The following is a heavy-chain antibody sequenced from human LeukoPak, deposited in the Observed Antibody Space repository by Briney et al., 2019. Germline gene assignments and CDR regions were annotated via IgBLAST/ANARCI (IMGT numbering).Heavy chain of an antibody. J-gene: IGHJ4*02. CDR2: VSYDGSEK. Sequence: PGRSLRLSCAASGFTFNKFAFHWVRQAPGKGLDWIAAVSYDGSEKYYTDSVKGRFTISSDTSKNIVSLQMNSLRVEDTAIYYCARDPGAMIQGAFDYWGRGTLVTVSS. CDR1: GFTFNKFA. V-gene: IGHV3-30*04. D-gene: IGHD5-12*01. CDR3: ARDPGAMIQGAFDY.